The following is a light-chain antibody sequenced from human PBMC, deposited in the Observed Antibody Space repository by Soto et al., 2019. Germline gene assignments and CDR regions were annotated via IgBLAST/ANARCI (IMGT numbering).Light chain of an antibody. CDR2: AAS. J-gene: IGKJ1*01. Sequence: IQMTQSPSSLSASVGDRVTITCRASQGISNYLAWYQQTPGKVPKLLIYAASTLQSGDPSRFSGSGSGTDFTLTISSLEPEDVATCYCQKYNSAPWTFGQGTKVEIK. V-gene: IGKV1-27*01. CDR1: QGISNY. CDR3: QKYNSAPWT.